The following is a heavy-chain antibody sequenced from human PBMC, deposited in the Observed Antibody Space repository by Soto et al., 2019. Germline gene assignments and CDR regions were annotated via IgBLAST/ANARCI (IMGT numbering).Heavy chain of an antibody. V-gene: IGHV4-39*01. J-gene: IGHJ2*01. CDR3: ARGPVWSGYFGKLRRWYFDL. Sequence: QLQLQESGPGLVKPSETLSLTCTVSGGSISSSSYYWGWIRQPPGKGLEWIGSIYYSGSTYYNPSLKSRVTISVDTSKNQFSLKLSSVTAADTAVYYCARGPVWSGYFGKLRRWYFDLWGRGTLVTVSS. D-gene: IGHD3-3*01. CDR2: IYYSGST. CDR1: GGSISSSSYY.